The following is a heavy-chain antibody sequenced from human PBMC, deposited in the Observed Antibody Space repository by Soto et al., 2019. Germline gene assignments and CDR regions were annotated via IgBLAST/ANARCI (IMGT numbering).Heavy chain of an antibody. CDR3: ARPSQQQLLGMDV. V-gene: IGHV5-51*01. Sequence: GESLKISCKGSGYSFTSYWIGWVRQMPGKGLEWMGIIYPGDSDTRYSPSFQGQVTISADKSISTAYLQWSSLKASDTAMYYCARPSQQQLLGMDVWGQGTTVTVSS. CDR1: GYSFTSYW. CDR2: IYPGDSDT. D-gene: IGHD6-13*01. J-gene: IGHJ6*02.